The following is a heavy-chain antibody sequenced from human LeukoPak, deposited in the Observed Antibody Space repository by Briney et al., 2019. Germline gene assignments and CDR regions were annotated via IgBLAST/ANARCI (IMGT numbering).Heavy chain of an antibody. CDR3: ARAFSGSGSYYSEMLYYYYYMDV. D-gene: IGHD3-10*01. CDR1: GGSLSSSSYY. Sequence: SETLSLTCSVSGGSLSSSSYYWGWIRQPPGRGLEWIGNIYETGSTKYNPSLKSRVTISVDTSKNQISLKLNSVTAADTAVYYCARAFSGSGSYYSEMLYYYYYMDVWGKGTTVTISS. V-gene: IGHV4-39*07. J-gene: IGHJ6*03. CDR2: IYETGST.